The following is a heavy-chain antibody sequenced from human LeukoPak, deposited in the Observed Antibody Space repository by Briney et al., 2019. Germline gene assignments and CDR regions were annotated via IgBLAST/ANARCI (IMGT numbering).Heavy chain of an antibody. J-gene: IGHJ3*02. Sequence: PSEILSLTCTVSGGSISSYYWSWIRQPPGKGLEWIWYIHYSGSTNYNPSLKSRGTISVDTSKNQFSLKLSSVTAADTAVYYCAREGWYYYDSSGEDAFDIWGQGTMVTVP. V-gene: IGHV4-59*01. CDR3: AREGWYYYDSSGEDAFDI. D-gene: IGHD3-22*01. CDR1: GGSISSYY. CDR2: IHYSGST.